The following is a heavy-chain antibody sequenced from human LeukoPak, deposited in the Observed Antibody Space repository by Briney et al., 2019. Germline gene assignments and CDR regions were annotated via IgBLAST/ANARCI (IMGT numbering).Heavy chain of an antibody. D-gene: IGHD2-15*01. CDR3: ARLVAASY. V-gene: IGHV4-34*01. CDR1: GGSFSGYY. CDR2: INHSGST. Sequence: PSETLSLTCAVYGGSFSGYYWSWIRQPPGKGLEWIGEINHSGSTNYNPSLKSRVTISVDTSKNQFSLKLSSVTPADTAVYYCARLVAASYWGQGTLVTVSS. J-gene: IGHJ4*02.